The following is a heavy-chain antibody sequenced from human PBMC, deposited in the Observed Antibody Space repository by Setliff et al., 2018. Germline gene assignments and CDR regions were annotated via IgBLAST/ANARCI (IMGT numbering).Heavy chain of an antibody. Sequence: PSETLSLTCAVSGYSISSGNYWGWIRQPPGKGLEWVGSISHSGSAYYNPSLKSRVTMLVDTSKNQFSLELSSVTGADTAVSYCARQSGRGLSGNNWFEPWGRGTLVTVSS. D-gene: IGHD3-10*01. CDR1: GYSISSGNY. J-gene: IGHJ5*02. V-gene: IGHV4-38-2*01. CDR3: ARQSGRGLSGNNWFEP. CDR2: ISHSGSA.